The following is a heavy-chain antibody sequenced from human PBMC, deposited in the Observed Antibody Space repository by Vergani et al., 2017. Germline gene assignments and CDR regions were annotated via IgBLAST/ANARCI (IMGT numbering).Heavy chain of an antibody. CDR1: GFTFSSYW. Sequence: VQLVESGGGVVQPGRSLRLSCAASGFTFSSYWMHWVRQAPGKGLVWVSRINSDGSSTSYADSVKGRFTISRDNAKNSLYLQMNSLRAEDTAVYYCARNVNSGWYLRYWGQGTLVTVSS. J-gene: IGHJ4*02. CDR3: ARNVNSGWYLRY. CDR2: INSDGSST. V-gene: IGHV3-74*02. D-gene: IGHD6-19*01.